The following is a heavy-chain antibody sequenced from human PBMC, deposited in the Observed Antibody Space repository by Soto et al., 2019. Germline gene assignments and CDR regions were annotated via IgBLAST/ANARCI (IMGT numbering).Heavy chain of an antibody. J-gene: IGHJ4*02. CDR1: GFTVSTSR. D-gene: IGHD1-7*01. CDR3: ARERRGDGNAEL. CDR2: IYSGGNT. V-gene: IGHV3-66*01. Sequence: DVQVVESGGGLVLPGGSLRLSCAASGFTVSTSRMSWFRQAPGKGLEWVSVIYSGGNTCYADSVKGRFTISRDNSQNTLYIQMNSLSAEDTAVYYCARERRGDGNAELWGQGTLVTVSS.